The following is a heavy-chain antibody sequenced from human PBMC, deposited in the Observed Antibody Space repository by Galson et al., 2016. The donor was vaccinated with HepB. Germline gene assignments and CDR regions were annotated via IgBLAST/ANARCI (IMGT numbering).Heavy chain of an antibody. Sequence: SLRLSCAASGFSFSDFSMHWVRQASGKGLEWVGRMRSKANSYATAYGASVKGRFTISRDDSKNTAYLQMNSLKTEDTDVYYCTSGVDFYGDYEDSWGQGTLVTVSS. CDR3: TSGVDFYGDYEDS. J-gene: IGHJ4*02. V-gene: IGHV3-73*01. CDR1: GFSFSDFS. CDR2: MRSKANSYAT. D-gene: IGHD4-17*01.